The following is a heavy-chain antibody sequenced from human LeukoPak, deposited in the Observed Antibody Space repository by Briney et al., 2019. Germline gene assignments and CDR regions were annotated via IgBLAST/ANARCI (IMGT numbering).Heavy chain of an antibody. CDR1: GFTFSAYK. CDR2: ISSSSSYI. Sequence: GSLRLSCAASGFTFSAYKMNWVRQAPGKGLEWISSISSSSSYIFYADSVKGRFTISRDNAKNSLYLQMNSLRAEDTAVYYCARDGSENYYDYFDYWGQGTLVTVSS. V-gene: IGHV3-21*01. D-gene: IGHD1-26*01. CDR3: ARDGSENYYDYFDY. J-gene: IGHJ4*02.